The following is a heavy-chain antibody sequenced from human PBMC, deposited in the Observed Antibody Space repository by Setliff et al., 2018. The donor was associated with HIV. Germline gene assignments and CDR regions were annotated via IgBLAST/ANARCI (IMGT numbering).Heavy chain of an antibody. CDR1: GYTFTGYY. D-gene: IGHD5-12*01. CDR3: ARAPYSAYDYTSFHT. CDR2: INPNSGGT. V-gene: IGHV1-2*02. Sequence: ASVKVSCKASGYTFTGYYMHWVRQAPGQGLEWMGWINPNSGGTNYAQKFQGRVTMTRDTCISTAYMELSRLRSDDTAVYYCARAPYSAYDYTSFHTWGQGTMVTVSS. J-gene: IGHJ4*03.